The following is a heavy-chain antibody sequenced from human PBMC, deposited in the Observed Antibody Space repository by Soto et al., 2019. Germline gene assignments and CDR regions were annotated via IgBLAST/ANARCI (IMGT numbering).Heavy chain of an antibody. CDR1: GGSISSYY. Sequence: SETLSLTCTVSGGSISSYYWSWIRQPPGKGLEWIGYIYYSGSTNYNPSLKSRVTISVDTSKNQFSLKLSSVTAADTAVYYCARVITWSGYYTRYFDYWGQGTLVTVS. CDR3: ARVITWSGYYTRYFDY. CDR2: IYYSGST. D-gene: IGHD3-3*01. J-gene: IGHJ4*02. V-gene: IGHV4-59*01.